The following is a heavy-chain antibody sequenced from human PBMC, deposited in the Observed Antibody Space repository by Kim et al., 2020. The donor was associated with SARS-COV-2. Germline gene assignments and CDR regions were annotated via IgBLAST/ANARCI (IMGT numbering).Heavy chain of an antibody. J-gene: IGHJ3*02. Sequence: SGKGRFTSSRDNSKNTLYLQMNSLRAEDTAVYYCAKARYYDSSVDAFDIWGQGTMVTVSS. V-gene: IGHV3-23*01. D-gene: IGHD3-22*01. CDR3: AKARYYDSSVDAFDI.